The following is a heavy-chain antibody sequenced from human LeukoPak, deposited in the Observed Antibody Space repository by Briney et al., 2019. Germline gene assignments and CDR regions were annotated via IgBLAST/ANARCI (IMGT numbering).Heavy chain of an antibody. CDR3: ARNLGYYGSGSSFY. CDR2: IYTDGKM. CDR1: GFTGSSNY. D-gene: IGHD3-10*01. J-gene: IGHJ4*02. Sequence: PGGSLRLSCAASGFTGSSNYMSWVRQAPGKGLEWGSVIYTDGKMFYADSVKGRFTISRDNSKNTLYLQMNSLRAEDTAVYYCARNLGYYGSGSSFYWGQGTLVTVSS. V-gene: IGHV3-53*01.